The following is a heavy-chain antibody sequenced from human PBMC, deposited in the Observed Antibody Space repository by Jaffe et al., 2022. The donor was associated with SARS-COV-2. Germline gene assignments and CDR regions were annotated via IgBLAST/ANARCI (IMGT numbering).Heavy chain of an antibody. Sequence: QVQLQQWGAGLLKPSETLSLTCAVYGGSLSGYSWTWIRQPPGKGLEWIGEINHSGETNYNPSVKSRVTILVDTSKNQFSLRLSSVTAADTAVYYCVRGQSSWNHWYFDLWGRGTLVTVSS. CDR1: GGSLSGYS. D-gene: IGHD1-1*01. J-gene: IGHJ2*01. V-gene: IGHV4-34*01. CDR2: INHSGET. CDR3: VRGQSSWNHWYFDL.